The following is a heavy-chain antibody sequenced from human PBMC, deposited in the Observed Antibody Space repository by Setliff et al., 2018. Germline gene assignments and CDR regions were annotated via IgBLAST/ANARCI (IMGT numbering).Heavy chain of an antibody. CDR2: IYHDGND. CDR1: GASINSLSW. V-gene: IGHV4-4*02. D-gene: IGHD1-26*01. Sequence: PSETLSLTCTVSGASINSLSWWSWVRQPPGKGLEWIGEIYHDGNDKYTPSVHYSPSLKSRVTISIDKSNSQFSLKLSSVTAADTAIYYCARDASASDGRNAFDIWGQGTMVTVS. J-gene: IGHJ3*02. CDR3: ARDASASDGRNAFDI.